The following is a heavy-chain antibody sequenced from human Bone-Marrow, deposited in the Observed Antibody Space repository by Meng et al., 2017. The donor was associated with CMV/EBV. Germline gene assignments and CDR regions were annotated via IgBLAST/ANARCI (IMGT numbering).Heavy chain of an antibody. J-gene: IGHJ4*02. V-gene: IGHV3-20*04. CDR2: INWNGGST. CDR3: ARDGSSYYYDSSGYYY. Sequence: GESLKISCAASGFTFDDYGMSWVRQAPGKGLEWVSGINWNGGSTGYADSVKGRFTISRDNAKNSLYLQMNSLRAEDTALYYCARDGSSYYYDSSGYYYWGQGTRVTGYS. CDR1: GFTFDDYG. D-gene: IGHD3-22*01.